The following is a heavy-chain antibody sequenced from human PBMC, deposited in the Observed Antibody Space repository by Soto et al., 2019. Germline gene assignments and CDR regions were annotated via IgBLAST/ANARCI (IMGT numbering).Heavy chain of an antibody. D-gene: IGHD2-15*01. CDR3: ARGGGDIVVVVAQRAFDI. Sequence: SETLSLTCAVSGGSISSGGYSWSGIRQPPGKGLEWIGYIYHSGSTYYNPSLKSRVTISVDRSKNQFSLKLSSVTAADTAVYYCARGGGDIVVVVAQRAFDIWGQGTMVTVSS. CDR2: IYHSGST. J-gene: IGHJ3*02. CDR1: GGSISSGGYS. V-gene: IGHV4-30-2*01.